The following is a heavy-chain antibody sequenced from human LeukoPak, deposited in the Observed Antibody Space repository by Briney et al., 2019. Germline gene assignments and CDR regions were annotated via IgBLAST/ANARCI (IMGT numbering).Heavy chain of an antibody. D-gene: IGHD6-13*01. CDR1: GGSISSYY. CDR3: ARHRVAAAGAWGPFDY. Sequence: SETLSLTCTVSGGSISSYYWSWIRQPPEKGLEWIGYIYYSGSTNYNPSLKSRVTISVDTSKNQFSLKLSSVTAADTAVYYCARHRVAAAGAWGPFDYWGQGTLVTVSS. J-gene: IGHJ4*02. V-gene: IGHV4-59*08. CDR2: IYYSGST.